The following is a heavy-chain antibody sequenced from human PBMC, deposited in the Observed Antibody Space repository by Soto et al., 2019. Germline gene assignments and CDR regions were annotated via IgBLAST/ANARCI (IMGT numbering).Heavy chain of an antibody. CDR3: AKHPVSTWMDY. J-gene: IGHJ4*02. Sequence: QVQLVESGGGVVQPGRSLSISCAVSGFTLTSSDMPWVRQAPSHGLACVAVMSYDGSIEYYVDSVRGRFTISSDGSGDTLLLQLNSLRPEDTAVYYCAKHPVSTWMDYWGQVPLVTVSS. CDR2: MSYDGSIE. V-gene: IGHV3-30*18. D-gene: IGHD6-13*01. CDR1: GFTLTSSD.